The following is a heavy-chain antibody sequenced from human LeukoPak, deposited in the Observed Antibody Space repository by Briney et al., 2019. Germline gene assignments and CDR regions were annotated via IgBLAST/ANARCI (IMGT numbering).Heavy chain of an antibody. Sequence: SETLSLACTVSGGSISSYYWSWIRQPPGKGLEWIGYIYYSGSTNYNPSLKSRVTISVDTSKNQFSLKLSSVTAADTAVYYCARFWRYYDSSGYYYFDYWGQGTLVTVSS. V-gene: IGHV4-59*01. CDR2: IYYSGST. CDR1: GGSISSYY. J-gene: IGHJ4*02. CDR3: ARFWRYYDSSGYYYFDY. D-gene: IGHD3-22*01.